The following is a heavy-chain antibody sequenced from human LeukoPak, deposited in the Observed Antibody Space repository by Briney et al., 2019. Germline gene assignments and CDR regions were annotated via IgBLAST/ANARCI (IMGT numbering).Heavy chain of an antibody. J-gene: IGHJ4*02. D-gene: IGHD7-27*01. CDR1: GGSISYYF. CDR2: IYSSGST. V-gene: IGHV4-59*08. Sequence: SETLSSSCSVSGGSISYYFWTWIRQPPGKGLEWIGYIYSSGSTYYNPSLKSRVTMSVDTSKNRFSLKLSTVTAAHTAVYYCARRPTGDPKFDYWGQGTLVTVSS. CDR3: ARRPTGDPKFDY.